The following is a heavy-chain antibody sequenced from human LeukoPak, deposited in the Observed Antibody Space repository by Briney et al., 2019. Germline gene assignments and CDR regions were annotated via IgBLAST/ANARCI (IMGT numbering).Heavy chain of an antibody. J-gene: IGHJ5*02. CDR2: INHSGST. CDR1: GGSFSGYY. D-gene: IGHD2-15*01. Sequence: SETLSLTCAVYGGSFSGYYWSWIRQPPGKGLEWIGEINHSGSTNYNPSLKSRVTISVDTSKNQFSLKLSSVTAADTAVCYCARYCSGGSCYHNWFDPWGQGTLVTVSS. CDR3: ARYCSGGSCYHNWFDP. V-gene: IGHV4-34*01.